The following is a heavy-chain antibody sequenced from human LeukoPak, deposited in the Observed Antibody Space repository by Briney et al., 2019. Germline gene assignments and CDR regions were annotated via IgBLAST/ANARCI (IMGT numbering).Heavy chain of an antibody. V-gene: IGHV4-59*01. CDR2: IYYSGST. Sequence: SETLSLTCTDPGGSISSYYWSWIRQPPGKGLEWMGYIYYSGSTNYNPSLKSRVTISVDTSKNQFSLKLSSVTAADTAVYYCARGGGYSYGYYYYYMDVWGKGTTVTVSS. CDR1: GGSISSYY. J-gene: IGHJ6*03. D-gene: IGHD5-18*01. CDR3: ARGGGYSYGYYYYYMDV.